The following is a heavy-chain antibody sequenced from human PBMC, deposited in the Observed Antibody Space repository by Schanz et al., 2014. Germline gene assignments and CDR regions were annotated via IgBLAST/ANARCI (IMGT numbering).Heavy chain of an antibody. CDR2: ISGRDGST. Sequence: EVQLVESGGGLVKPGGSLRLSCSASGFTFSIYAMHWVRQVPGKGLEWVSAISGRDGSTYYADSVRGRFTISRDNAKNSLYLEMNSLRAEDTALYYCARDRRNADLDYWGQGTLVTVSS. CDR1: GFTFSIYA. V-gene: IGHV3-23*04. J-gene: IGHJ4*02. CDR3: ARDRRNADLDY. D-gene: IGHD1-1*01.